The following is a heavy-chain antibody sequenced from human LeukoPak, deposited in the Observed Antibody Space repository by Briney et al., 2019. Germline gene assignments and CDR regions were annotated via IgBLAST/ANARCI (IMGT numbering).Heavy chain of an antibody. D-gene: IGHD3-16*02. CDR3: ARERNPNMITFGGVIAAIDY. V-gene: IGHV4-34*01. CDR1: GGSFSGYY. CDR2: INHSGST. Sequence: KPSATLSLTCAVYGGSFSGYYWSWIRQPPGKGLGWIGEINHSGSTNYNPSLKSRVTISVDTSKNQFSLKLSSVTAADTAVYYCARERNPNMITFGGVIAAIDYWGQGTLVTVSS. J-gene: IGHJ4*02.